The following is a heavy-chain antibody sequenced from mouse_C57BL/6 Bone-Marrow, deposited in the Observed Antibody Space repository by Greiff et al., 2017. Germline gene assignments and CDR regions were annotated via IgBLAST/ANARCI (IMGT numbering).Heavy chain of an antibody. Sequence: EVKVVESGGDLVKPGGSLKLSCAASGFTFSSYGMSWVRQTPDKRLEWVATISSGGSYTYYPDSVKGRFTISRDNAKNTLYLQMSSLKSEYTAMYYCARVIDSSYAMDYWGQGTSVTVSS. CDR3: ARVIDSSYAMDY. D-gene: IGHD1-2*01. V-gene: IGHV5-6*01. J-gene: IGHJ4*01. CDR1: GFTFSSYG. CDR2: ISSGGSYT.